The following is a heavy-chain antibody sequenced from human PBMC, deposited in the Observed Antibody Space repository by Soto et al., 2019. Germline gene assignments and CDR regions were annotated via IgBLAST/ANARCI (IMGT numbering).Heavy chain of an antibody. D-gene: IGHD3-16*01. CDR3: ARLGPPGGIWGSRGYFDS. J-gene: IGHJ4*02. Sequence: PGGSLRLSCAASGFTFSTYSMNWVRQAPGKGLEWVSYISSSSSIIYYADSVKGRFTISRDNAKNSLYLQMNSLRAEDTAVYYCARLGPPGGIWGSRGYFDSWGQGTLVTVSS. V-gene: IGHV3-48*01. CDR1: GFTFSTYS. CDR2: ISSSSSII.